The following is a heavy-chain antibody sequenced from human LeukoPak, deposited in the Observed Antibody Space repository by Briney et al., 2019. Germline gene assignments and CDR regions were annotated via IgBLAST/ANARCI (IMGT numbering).Heavy chain of an antibody. CDR2: IIPILGIA. V-gene: IGHV1-69*04. Sequence: SVKVSCKASGGTFSSYAISWVRQAPGQGLEWMGRIIPILGIANYAQKFQGRVTITADKSTSTAYMELSSLRSEDTAVYYCARVVRITIFGVENYYYYYGMDVWGQGTTVTVSS. CDR1: GGTFSSYA. J-gene: IGHJ6*02. D-gene: IGHD3-3*01. CDR3: ARVVRITIFGVENYYYYYGMDV.